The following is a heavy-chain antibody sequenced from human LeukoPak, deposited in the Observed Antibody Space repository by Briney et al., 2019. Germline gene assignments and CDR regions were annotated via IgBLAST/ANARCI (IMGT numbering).Heavy chain of an antibody. D-gene: IGHD1-1*01. CDR1: DGSISSSNYY. CDR3: ARQDLERRYFDL. V-gene: IGHV4-39*01. J-gene: IGHJ2*01. Sequence: SETLSLTCTVSDGSISSSNYYWGWIRQPPGKGLEWIGSIFYSGTTYYKPSLKSRVTISVDTSKNQFSLKLRSVTAADTALYYCARQDLERRYFDLWGRGTLVTVSS. CDR2: IFYSGTT.